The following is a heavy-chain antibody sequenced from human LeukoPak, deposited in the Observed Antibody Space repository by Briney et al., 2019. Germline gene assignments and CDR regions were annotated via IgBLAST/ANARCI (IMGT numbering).Heavy chain of an antibody. CDR2: IYFSGST. CDR1: GGSISSGDYY. D-gene: IGHD3-22*01. J-gene: IGHJ4*02. CDR3: ARIHYYDSSGYYYTPLYYFDY. V-gene: IGHV4-30-4*01. Sequence: SETLSLTCTVSGGSISSGDYYWSWLRQPPGKGLEWFGYIYFSGSTYYNPSLNSRVTISVDTSKNQFSLKLSSVTAADTAVYYCARIHYYDSSGYYYTPLYYFDYWGQGTLVTVSS.